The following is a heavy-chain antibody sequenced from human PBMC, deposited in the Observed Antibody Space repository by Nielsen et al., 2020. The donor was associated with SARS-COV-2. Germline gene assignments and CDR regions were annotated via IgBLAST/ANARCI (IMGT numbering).Heavy chain of an antibody. V-gene: IGHV3-33*08. CDR1: GFTFSSYG. J-gene: IGHJ4*02. CDR2: IWYDGSNK. Sequence: GESLKISCAASGFTFSSYGMHWVRQAPGKGLEWVAVIWYDGSNKYYADSVKGRFTISRDNSKNTLYLQMNSLRAEDTAVYYCARDFEAMAGFDYWGQGTLVTVSS. D-gene: IGHD5-18*01. CDR3: ARDFEAMAGFDY.